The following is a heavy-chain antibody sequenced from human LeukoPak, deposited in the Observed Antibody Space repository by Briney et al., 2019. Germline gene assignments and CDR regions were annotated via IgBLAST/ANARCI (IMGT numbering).Heavy chain of an antibody. CDR2: ISYDGSNK. D-gene: IGHD2-15*01. CDR1: GFTFSSYA. J-gene: IGHJ6*03. CDR3: ARRSPYCSGGSCYRNYYYYYYMDV. V-gene: IGHV3-30-3*01. Sequence: GGSLRLSCAASGFTFSSYAMHWVRQAPGKGLEWVAVISYDGSNKYYADSVKGRFTISRDNSKNTLYLQMNSLRAEDTAVYYCARRSPYCSGGSCYRNYYYYYYMDVWGKGTTVTVSS.